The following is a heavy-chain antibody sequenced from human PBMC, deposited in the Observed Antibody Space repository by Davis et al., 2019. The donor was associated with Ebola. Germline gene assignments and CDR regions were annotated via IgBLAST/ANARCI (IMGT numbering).Heavy chain of an antibody. CDR3: ASTTAPPNAFDI. CDR1: GGSISSGGYS. J-gene: IGHJ3*02. CDR2: IYHSGST. D-gene: IGHD4-11*01. Sequence: SETLSLTCAVSGGSISSGGYSWSWIRQPPGKGLEWIGYIYHSGSTYYNPSLKSRVTISVDRSKNQFSLKLSSVTAADTAVYYCASTTAPPNAFDIWGQGTMVTVSS. V-gene: IGHV4-30-2*01.